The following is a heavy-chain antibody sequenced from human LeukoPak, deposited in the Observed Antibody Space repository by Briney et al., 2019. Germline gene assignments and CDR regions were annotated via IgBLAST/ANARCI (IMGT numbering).Heavy chain of an antibody. CDR2: ISYDAKNE. D-gene: IGHD5-24*01. CDR1: GFTFSNFG. J-gene: IGHJ4*02. V-gene: IGHV3-30*18. Sequence: GRSLRLSCAASGFTFSNFGMHWVRQAPGKGLEWVAVISYDAKNEYYTDSVKGRFTISRDNAKNTVYLQMSSLKPEDTAVYYCAKQMAVDYFDYWGQGTLVTVSS. CDR3: AKQMAVDYFDY.